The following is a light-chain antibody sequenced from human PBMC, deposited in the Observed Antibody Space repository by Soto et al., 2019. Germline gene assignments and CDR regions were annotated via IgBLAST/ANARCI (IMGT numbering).Light chain of an antibody. CDR3: QQYGSSPMT. CDR2: GAF. CDR1: QSVSSNY. Sequence: EIVLTQSPGTLSLSPGERATFSCRASQSVSSNYLAWYQQKPGQAPRLLIYGAFKRATGIPDRFSGSGSGTDFTLIISRMEPEDFAVYCCQQYGSSPMTFGQGTKVEIK. V-gene: IGKV3-20*01. J-gene: IGKJ1*01.